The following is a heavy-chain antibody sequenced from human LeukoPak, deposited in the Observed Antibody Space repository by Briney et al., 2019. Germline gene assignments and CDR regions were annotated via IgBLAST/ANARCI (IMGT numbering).Heavy chain of an antibody. D-gene: IGHD4-23*01. Sequence: GESLKIYCKGSGYSFTNYWIAWVRQMPGKGLEWMGIIYPGDSDTKYSPSFQGQVTISGDKSISTAYLQWSSLKASDTAMYYCARLGDISLDFWGQGTLVTVSS. CDR3: ARLGDISLDF. J-gene: IGHJ4*02. CDR2: IYPGDSDT. V-gene: IGHV5-51*01. CDR1: GYSFTNYW.